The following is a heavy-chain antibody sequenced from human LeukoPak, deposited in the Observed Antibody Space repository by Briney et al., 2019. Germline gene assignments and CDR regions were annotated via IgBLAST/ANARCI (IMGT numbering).Heavy chain of an antibody. V-gene: IGHV1-8*01. CDR2: MNPNSGNT. CDR3: ARKNYGSNRWFDP. CDR1: RYTFTSYD. J-gene: IGHJ5*02. D-gene: IGHD4/OR15-4a*01. Sequence: ASVKVSCKASRYTFTSYDINWVRQATGQGLEWMGWMNPNSGNTGYAQKFQGRVTMTRNTSISTVYMGLSSLRSEDTAVYYCARKNYGSNRWFDPWGQGTLVTVSS.